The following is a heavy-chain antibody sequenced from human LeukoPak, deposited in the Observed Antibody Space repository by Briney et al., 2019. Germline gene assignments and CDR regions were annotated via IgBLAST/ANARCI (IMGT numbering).Heavy chain of an antibody. CDR1: GYTFTGYY. CDR3: TSGGFYSSGYYYLDY. D-gene: IGHD3-22*01. Sequence: ASVKVSCKASGYTFTGYYMHWVRQAPGQGLEWMGWINPNSGGTNYAQKFQGRVTMTRATSISTAYMELSRLRSDDTAVYYCTSGGFYSSGYYYLDYWGQGTRVTV. V-gene: IGHV1-2*02. J-gene: IGHJ4*02. CDR2: INPNSGGT.